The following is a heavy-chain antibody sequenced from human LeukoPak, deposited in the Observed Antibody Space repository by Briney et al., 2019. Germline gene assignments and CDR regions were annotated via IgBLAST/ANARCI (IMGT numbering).Heavy chain of an antibody. Sequence: SETLSLTCTVSGGSISSYYWSWIRQPPGKGLEWIGYIYYSGSTNYNPSLKSRVTISVDTSKNQFSLKLSSVTAADTAVYYCARAADCSGGGCRKPFDYWGQGTLVTVSS. CDR2: IYYSGST. CDR1: GGSISSYY. J-gene: IGHJ4*02. CDR3: ARAADCSGGGCRKPFDY. V-gene: IGHV4-59*01. D-gene: IGHD2-15*01.